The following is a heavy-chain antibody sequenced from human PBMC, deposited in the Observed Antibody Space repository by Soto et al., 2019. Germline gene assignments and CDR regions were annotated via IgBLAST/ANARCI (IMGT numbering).Heavy chain of an antibody. CDR1: GFTFSSYS. V-gene: IGHV3-21*01. Sequence: GGSLRLSCAASGFTFSSYSMNWVRQAPGKGLEWVSSISSSSSYIYYADSVKGRFTISRDNAKNSLYLQMNGLRAEDTAVYYCARDWRYYGSGSYPHNYYGMDVWGQGTTVTVS. J-gene: IGHJ6*02. CDR2: ISSSSSYI. D-gene: IGHD3-10*01. CDR3: ARDWRYYGSGSYPHNYYGMDV.